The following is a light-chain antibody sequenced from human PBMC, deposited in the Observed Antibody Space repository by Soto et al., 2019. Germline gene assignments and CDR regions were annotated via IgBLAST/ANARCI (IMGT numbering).Light chain of an antibody. Sequence: QSALTQPPSASGSPGQSVTISCTGTSSDVGGYNYVSWYQQYPGKAPKLMLYEVGARPSGVPDRFSGSKSGNTASLTVSGLQAEDEADYYCSSYACSDIYVVFGGGTKLTVL. CDR3: SSYACSDIYVV. CDR2: EVG. CDR1: SSDVGGYNY. J-gene: IGLJ2*01. V-gene: IGLV2-8*01.